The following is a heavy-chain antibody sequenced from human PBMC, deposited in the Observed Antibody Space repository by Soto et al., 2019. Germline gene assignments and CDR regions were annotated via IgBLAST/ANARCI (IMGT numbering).Heavy chain of an antibody. CDR1: GGSISSGGYY. J-gene: IGHJ4*02. CDR3: ARDDANYDSYGGVFDY. V-gene: IGHV4-31*03. Sequence: SETLSLTCTVSGGSISSGGYYWSWIRQHPGKGLEWIGYIYYSGSTYYNPSLKSRVTISVDTSKNQFSLKLSSVTAADTAVYYCARDDANYDSYGGVFDYWGQGTLVTVSS. D-gene: IGHD3-22*01. CDR2: IYYSGST.